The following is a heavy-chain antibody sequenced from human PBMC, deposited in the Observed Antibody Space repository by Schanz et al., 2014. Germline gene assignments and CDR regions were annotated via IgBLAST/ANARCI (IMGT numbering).Heavy chain of an antibody. CDR3: AKQSPCDIFAVTRN. CDR2: LSGSGGRT. CDR1: GFTFSSYA. Sequence: EVQLLEFGGGLVQPGGPLRLSCAASGFTFSSYAMSCVRQAPGKGLEWVSALSGSGGRTYYADYVKGRFTISRDNSKNSLYLQMNSLSAEDTAVYYCAKQSPCDIFAVTRNWGQGTLVTVSS. J-gene: IGHJ4*03. D-gene: IGHD3-9*01. V-gene: IGHV3-23*01.